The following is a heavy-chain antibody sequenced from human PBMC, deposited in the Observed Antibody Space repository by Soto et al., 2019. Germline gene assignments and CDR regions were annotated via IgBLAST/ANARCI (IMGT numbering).Heavy chain of an antibody. CDR3: ARETYGDYVGYFDP. CDR2: INHSGTT. J-gene: IGHJ5*02. V-gene: IGHV4-34*01. CDR1: GGSFSDHY. D-gene: IGHD4-17*01. Sequence: SSETLSLTCAVYGGSFSDHYCSWIRQSPAKGLEWIGEINHSGTTNCNPSLKSRVIISVDRSKNQFSLKLSSVTAADTAVYYCARETYGDYVGYFDPWGQGTLVTVSS.